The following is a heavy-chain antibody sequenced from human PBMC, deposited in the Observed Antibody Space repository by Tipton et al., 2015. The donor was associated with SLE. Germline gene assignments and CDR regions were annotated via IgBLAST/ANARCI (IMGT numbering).Heavy chain of an antibody. Sequence: TLSLTCTVSGGSISSYYWSWIRQPPGKGLEWIGHIYYSGSTNYNPSLKSRVTISVDRSKNQFSLKLSSVTAADTAVYYCARGVFYFDYWGQGTLVTVSS. CDR3: ARGVFYFDY. CDR2: IYYSGST. J-gene: IGHJ4*02. CDR1: GGSISSYY. D-gene: IGHD5/OR15-5a*01. V-gene: IGHV4-59*12.